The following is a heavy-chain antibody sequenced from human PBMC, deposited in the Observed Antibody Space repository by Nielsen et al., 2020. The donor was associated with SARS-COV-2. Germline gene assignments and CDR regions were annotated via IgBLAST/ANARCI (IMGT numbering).Heavy chain of an antibody. CDR1: GFTFSSSW. CDR3: AREMGGSSRHFDY. D-gene: IGHD6-13*01. V-gene: IGHV3-74*01. Sequence: GESLKISCAASGFTFSSSWMHWVRQAPGKGLVWVSRIGSDESITNYVDSVKGRFTNSRDNAKNTLYLQMNSLRAEDTAVYYCAREMGGSSRHFDYWGQGTLVTVSS. CDR2: IGSDESIT. J-gene: IGHJ4*02.